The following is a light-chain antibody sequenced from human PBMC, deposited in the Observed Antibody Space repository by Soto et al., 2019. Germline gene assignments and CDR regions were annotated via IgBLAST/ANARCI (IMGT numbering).Light chain of an antibody. CDR1: HSVDNKY. Sequence: DIVLTQSPGTQSLSPGERAALSCRASHSVDNKYLAWYQQKPGQAPRLLIYGASRRATGIPDRFSGSVSGTDFTLTISRLEPEDFAVYYCQQYGSSLLYAFGQGTKLEI. V-gene: IGKV3-20*01. CDR2: GAS. CDR3: QQYGSSLLYA. J-gene: IGKJ2*01.